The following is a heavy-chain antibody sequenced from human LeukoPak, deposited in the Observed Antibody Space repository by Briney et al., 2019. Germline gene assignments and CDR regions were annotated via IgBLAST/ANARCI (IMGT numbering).Heavy chain of an antibody. CDR3: ARGAIRFLEWLPDY. V-gene: IGHV3-11*04. Sequence: GGSLRLSCAASGFTFSDYYMSWLRQAPGKGLEWVSYISSSGSTIYYADSVKGRFTISRDNAKNSLYLQMNSLRAEDTAVYYCARGAIRFLEWLPDYWGQGTLVTVSS. J-gene: IGHJ4*02. D-gene: IGHD3-3*01. CDR1: GFTFSDYY. CDR2: ISSSGSTI.